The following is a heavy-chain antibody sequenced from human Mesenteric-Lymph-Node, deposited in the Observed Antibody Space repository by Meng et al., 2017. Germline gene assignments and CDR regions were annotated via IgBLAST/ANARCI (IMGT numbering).Heavy chain of an antibody. V-gene: IGHV2-5*02. J-gene: IGHJ4*01. Sequence: SGSTLVKPTQTLTLTCTFSGFSLSTSGVGVGWIRQPPGKALEWLALVYWDAEKRYSPSLESRLTISKDTSKHQVDLTMNNMNPVDTATYYGIHKVYSGSTKYDFDNWGQGTLVTVSS. D-gene: IGHD6-6*01. CDR1: GFSLSTSGVG. CDR3: IHKVYSGSTKYDFDN. CDR2: VYWDAEK.